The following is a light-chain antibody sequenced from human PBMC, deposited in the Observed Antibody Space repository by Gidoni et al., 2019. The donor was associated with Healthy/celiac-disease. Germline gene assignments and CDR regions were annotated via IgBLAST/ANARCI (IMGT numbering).Light chain of an antibody. V-gene: IGLV3-21*04. CDR3: QVWDSSSDHVV. CDR2: YDS. Sequence: SYVLTQPPSVSVAPGKTARLTCGGNNIGSKSVHWYQQKPGQAAVRVIYYDSDRPSGIPERVSGSNAGNTATLTSSRVEAGDEADYYCQVWDSSSDHVVFGGGTKLTVL. CDR1: NIGSKS. J-gene: IGLJ2*01.